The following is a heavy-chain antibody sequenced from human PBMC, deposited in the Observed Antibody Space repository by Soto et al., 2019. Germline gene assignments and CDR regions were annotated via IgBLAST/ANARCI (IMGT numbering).Heavy chain of an antibody. Sequence: QVQLVESGGGLVKPGGSLRLSCAASGFTFSDYYMYWIRQAPGKGLEWVSYISSSGGTIYYADSVKGRFTISRDNAKNSLFLQMNSLRAEDTAVYYCASRPLLSHYWYFDLWGRGTLVTVSS. V-gene: IGHV3-11*01. CDR1: GFTFSDYY. CDR3: ASRPLLSHYWYFDL. CDR2: ISSSGGTI. D-gene: IGHD3-16*02. J-gene: IGHJ2*01.